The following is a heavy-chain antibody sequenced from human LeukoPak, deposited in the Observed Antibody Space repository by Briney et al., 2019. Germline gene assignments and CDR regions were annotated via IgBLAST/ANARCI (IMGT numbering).Heavy chain of an antibody. D-gene: IGHD3-22*01. CDR1: GFTFSDHY. CDR3: ASNYYDSSGYHYFYY. J-gene: IGHJ4*02. Sequence: GGSLRLSCAASGFTFSDHYMSWLRQVPGKGLEGVSVIYSGGSTYYADSVKGRFTISRNKSKNTLYLQMNSLRAEDTAVYYCASNYYDSSGYHYFYYCGQGTLVTVSS. CDR2: IYSGGST. V-gene: IGHV3-53*01.